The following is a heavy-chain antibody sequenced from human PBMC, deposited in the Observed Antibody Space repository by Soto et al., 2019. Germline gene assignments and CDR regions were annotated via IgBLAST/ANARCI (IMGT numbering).Heavy chain of an antibody. CDR3: ARNYYDSSDRDYLDY. J-gene: IGHJ4*02. CDR2: INPITGGT. CDR1: GYTFTSYY. D-gene: IGHD3-22*01. V-gene: IGHV1-2*02. Sequence: KVSCKSSGYTFTSYYIHWVRQAPGQGLEWMGWINPITGGTNYAPKFQGRVTMTRDTSITTAYMELSRLRSDDTAVYYCARNYYDSSDRDYLDYWGQGTPVTVSS.